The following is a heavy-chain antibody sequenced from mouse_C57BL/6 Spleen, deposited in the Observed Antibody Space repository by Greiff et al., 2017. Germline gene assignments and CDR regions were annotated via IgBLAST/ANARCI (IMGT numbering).Heavy chain of an antibody. D-gene: IGHD2-1*01. J-gene: IGHJ2*01. CDR3: ARGVRGLLTYYFDY. V-gene: IGHV1-55*01. CDR1: GYTFTSYW. Sequence: VQLQQSGAELVKPGASVKMSCKASGYTFTSYWITWVKQRPGQGLEWIGDIYPGSGSTNYNEKFKSKATLTVDTSSSTAYMQLSSLTSEDSAVYYCARGVRGLLTYYFDYWGQGTTLTVSS. CDR2: IYPGSGST.